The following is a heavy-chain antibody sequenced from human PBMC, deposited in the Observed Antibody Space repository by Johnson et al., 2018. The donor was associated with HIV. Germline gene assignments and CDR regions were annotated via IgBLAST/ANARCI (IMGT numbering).Heavy chain of an antibody. Sequence: VQLVESGGGVVQPGRSLRLSCAASGFTFSSYAMHWVRQAPGKGLEWVAVISYDGSNKYYADSVKGRFTIARDNSKTSLYLQMNSLRAEDTALYYCARGHLAYCGGDCYADDAFDIWGQGTMVTVSS. CDR3: ARGHLAYCGGDCYADDAFDI. J-gene: IGHJ3*02. CDR2: ISYDGSNK. D-gene: IGHD2-21*01. CDR1: GFTFSSYA. V-gene: IGHV3-30-3*01.